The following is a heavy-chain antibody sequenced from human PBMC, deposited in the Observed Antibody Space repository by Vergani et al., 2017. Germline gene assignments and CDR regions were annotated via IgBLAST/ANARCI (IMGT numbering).Heavy chain of an antibody. CDR3: AHTRSSGYTYYFMDV. CDR2: IYWDNDK. Sequence: QITLKESGPTLVKPTQTLTLTCTFSGFSLTTTRVGVSWIRQPPGEALEWLALIYWDNDKDYSPSLKSRLTITKDTSKNQVVLTMTNMDPVDTATYFCAHTRSSGYTYYFMDVWGKGTTVTVSS. CDR1: GFSLTTTRVG. J-gene: IGHJ6*03. V-gene: IGHV2-5*02. D-gene: IGHD3-22*01.